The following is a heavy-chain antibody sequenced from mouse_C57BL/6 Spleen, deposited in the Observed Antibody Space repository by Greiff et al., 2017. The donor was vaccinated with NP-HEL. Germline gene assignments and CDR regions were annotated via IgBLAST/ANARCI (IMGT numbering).Heavy chain of an antibody. Sequence: VQLQQSGAELAKPGASVKLSCKASGYTFTSYWMHWVKQRPGQGLEWIGYINPSSGYTKYNQKFKDKATLTADKSSSTAYMQLSSLTYEDSAVYYCARREVTTVVATGAMDYWGQGTSVTVSS. D-gene: IGHD1-1*01. CDR1: GYTFTSYW. V-gene: IGHV1-7*01. CDR2: INPSSGYT. CDR3: ARREVTTVVATGAMDY. J-gene: IGHJ4*01.